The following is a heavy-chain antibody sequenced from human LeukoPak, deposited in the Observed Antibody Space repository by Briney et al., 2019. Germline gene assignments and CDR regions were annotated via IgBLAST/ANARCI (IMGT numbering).Heavy chain of an antibody. CDR2: IIPIFGTA. D-gene: IGHD3-22*01. CDR3: ARVRYNYYDSSGYTTFDY. J-gene: IGHJ4*02. CDR1: GGTFSSYA. V-gene: IGHV1-69*01. Sequence: ASVKVSCKASGGTFSSYAISLVRQAPGQGLEWMGGIIPIFGTANYAQKFQGRVTITADESTSTAYMELSSLRSEDTAVYYCARVRYNYYDSSGYTTFDYWGQGTLVTVSS.